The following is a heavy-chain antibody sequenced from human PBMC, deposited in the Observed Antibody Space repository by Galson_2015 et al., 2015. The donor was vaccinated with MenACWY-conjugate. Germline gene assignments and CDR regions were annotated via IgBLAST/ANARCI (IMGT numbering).Heavy chain of an antibody. Sequence: ETLSLTCAVSGYSGYSITSGYYWGWIRQPPGKGLEWIGSIYHSGYTYYNPSLKSRVTISIDTSKSQFSLKVTSVTAADMAVYYCAGSYGDFVEQFDSWGQGTLVTVSS. CDR1: GYSGYSITSGYY. J-gene: IGHJ5*01. CDR3: AGSYGDFVEQFDS. D-gene: IGHD4-17*01. V-gene: IGHV4-38-2*01. CDR2: IYHSGYT.